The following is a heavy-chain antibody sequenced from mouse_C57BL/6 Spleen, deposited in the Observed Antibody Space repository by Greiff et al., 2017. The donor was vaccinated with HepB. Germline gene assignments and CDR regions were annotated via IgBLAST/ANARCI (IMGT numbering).Heavy chain of an antibody. CDR2: IDPENGDT. CDR3: TAPYGSSENYAMDY. D-gene: IGHD1-1*01. Sequence: EVQLQQSGAELVRPGASVKLSCTASGFNIKDDYMHWVKQRPEQGLEWIGWIDPENGDTEYASKFQGKATITADTSSNTAYLKLSSLTSEDTAVYYWTAPYGSSENYAMDYWGQGTSVTVSS. J-gene: IGHJ4*01. V-gene: IGHV14-4*01. CDR1: GFNIKDDY.